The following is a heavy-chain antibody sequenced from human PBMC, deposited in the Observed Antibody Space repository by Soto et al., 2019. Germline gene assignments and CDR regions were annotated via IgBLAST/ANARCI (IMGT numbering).Heavy chain of an antibody. CDR3: AREGVTYYYDSSGFDY. CDR2: IIPIFGTA. D-gene: IGHD3-22*01. J-gene: IGHJ4*02. Sequence: SVKVSCKASGGTFSSYAISWVRQAPGKGLEWMGGIIPIFGTANYAQKFQGRVTITADESTSTAYMELSSLRSEDTAVYYCAREGVTYYYDSSGFDYWGQGTLVTVSS. V-gene: IGHV1-69*13. CDR1: GGTFSSYA.